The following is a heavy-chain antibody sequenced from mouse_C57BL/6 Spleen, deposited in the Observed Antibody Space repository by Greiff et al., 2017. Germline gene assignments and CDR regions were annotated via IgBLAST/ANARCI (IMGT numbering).Heavy chain of an antibody. V-gene: IGHV1-55*01. CDR3: ARRRFYYGSRYYYAMDY. J-gene: IGHJ4*01. CDR2: IYPGSGST. CDR1: GYTFTSYW. D-gene: IGHD1-1*01. Sequence: QVQLQQPGAELVKPGASVKMSCKASGYTFTSYWITWVKQRPGQGLEWIGDIYPGSGSTNYNEKFKSKATLTVDTSSSTAYMQLSSLTSEDSAVYYCARRRFYYGSRYYYAMDYWGQGTSVTVSS.